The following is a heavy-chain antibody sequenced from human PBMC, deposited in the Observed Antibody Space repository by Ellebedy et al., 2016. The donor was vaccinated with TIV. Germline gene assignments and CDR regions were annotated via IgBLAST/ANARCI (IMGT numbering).Heavy chain of an antibody. D-gene: IGHD1-26*01. J-gene: IGHJ4*02. V-gene: IGHV3-11*01. CDR2: ISSGAYSK. CDR1: GFSFSDYY. CDR3: ARAGDRIGTYYLVH. Sequence: AGSLRLSXAASGFSFSDYYMSWIRQAPGKGLEWASHISSGAYSKYYADSVKGRFTVSRDNAKNSLFLQMNSLRAEDTAVYYCARAGDRIGTYYLVHWGQGTLVTVSS.